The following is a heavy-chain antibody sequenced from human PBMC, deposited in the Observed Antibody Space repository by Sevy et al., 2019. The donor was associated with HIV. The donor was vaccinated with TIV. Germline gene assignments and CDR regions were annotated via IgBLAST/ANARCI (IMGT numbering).Heavy chain of an antibody. V-gene: IGHV4-59*13. CDR1: GGSISSYF. D-gene: IGHD3-9*01. CDR3: ARDSAVIPRGLVY. J-gene: IGHJ4*02. Sequence: SETLSLTCTVSGGSISSYFWTWIREPPGKGLEWIGNVYYSGTTNYNPSLKSRVTMSLDTSKNQFSLDLTSETAADTAVYYCARDSAVIPRGLVYWGQGAQVTVSS. CDR2: VYYSGTT.